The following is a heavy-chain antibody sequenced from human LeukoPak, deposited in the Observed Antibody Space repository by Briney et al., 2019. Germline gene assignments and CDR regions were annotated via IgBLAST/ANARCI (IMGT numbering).Heavy chain of an antibody. CDR3: ARFQYSGSYYYYGMDV. CDR1: GFTFSDYY. CDR2: ISSSGSTI. D-gene: IGHD5-12*01. J-gene: IGHJ6*02. V-gene: IGHV3-11*01. Sequence: GGSLRLSCAASGFTFSDYYMSWIRQAPGKGLEWVSYISSSGSTIYYADSVKGRFTISRDNAKNSLYLQMNSLRAEDTAVYYCARFQYSGSYYYYGMDVWGQGTTVTVSS.